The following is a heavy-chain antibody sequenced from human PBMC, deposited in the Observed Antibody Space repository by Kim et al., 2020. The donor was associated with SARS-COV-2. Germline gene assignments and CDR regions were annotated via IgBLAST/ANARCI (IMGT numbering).Heavy chain of an antibody. CDR3: ARATKFITMIGPLDY. V-gene: IGHV3-30*07. J-gene: IGHJ4*02. D-gene: IGHD3-22*01. Sequence: DSVKSRFTISRDNSMNTLYLQMNSLRAEVTAVYYCARATKFITMIGPLDYWDQGTLGTVS.